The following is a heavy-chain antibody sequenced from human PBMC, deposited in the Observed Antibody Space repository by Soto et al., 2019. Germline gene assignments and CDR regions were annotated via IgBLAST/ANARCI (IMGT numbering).Heavy chain of an antibody. CDR2: IIPIFGTA. J-gene: IGHJ6*02. Sequence: QVQLVQSGAEVKKPGSSVKVSCKASGGTFSSYAISWVRQAPGQGLEWMGGIIPIFGTANYAQKFQGRVTITADESTSTAYMELSSLRSDDTAVYYCARSSSGSNYYYYGMDVWGQGTTVTVSS. CDR3: ARSSSGSNYYYYGMDV. D-gene: IGHD6-6*01. V-gene: IGHV1-69*01. CDR1: GGTFSSYA.